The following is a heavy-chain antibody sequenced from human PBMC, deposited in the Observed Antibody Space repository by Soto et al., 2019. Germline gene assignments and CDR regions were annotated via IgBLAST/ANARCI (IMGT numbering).Heavy chain of an antibody. CDR1: GYTFTSYG. CDR2: ISAYNGNT. Sequence: QVQLVQSGAEVKKPGASVKVSCKASGYTFTSYGISWVRQAPGQGLEWMGSISAYNGNTNYAQKLQGRVTMTTDTSTSTAYMELRSLRSDDTAVYYCARDSYFRDYIWGSYRYFVGDYWGQGTLVIVSS. D-gene: IGHD3-16*02. CDR3: ARDSYFRDYIWGSYRYFVGDY. V-gene: IGHV1-18*01. J-gene: IGHJ4*02.